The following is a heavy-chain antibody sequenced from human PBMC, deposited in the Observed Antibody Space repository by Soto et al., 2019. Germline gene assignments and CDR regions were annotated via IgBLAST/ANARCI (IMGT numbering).Heavy chain of an antibody. J-gene: IGHJ6*03. V-gene: IGHV1-8*01. CDR3: AREYLLELAVYYHYYMVV. CDR2: MKPNSGNT. D-gene: IGHD1-7*01. CDR1: GYTFTSYD. Sequence: ASVKVSCKASGYTFTSYDINWVRQATGQGLAWMGWMKPNSGNTGYAQKFQGRVTMTRNTSISTAYMELSSLRSEDTVVYYCAREYLLELAVYYHYYMVVRGTGTTVNVFS.